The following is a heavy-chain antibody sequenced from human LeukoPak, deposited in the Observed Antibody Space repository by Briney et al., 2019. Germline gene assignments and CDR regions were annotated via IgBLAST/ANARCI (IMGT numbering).Heavy chain of an antibody. J-gene: IGHJ4*02. Sequence: PGGSLRLSCAASGFTFSSYSMNWVRQAPGKGLEWVSHITASGTAMFYADSVKGRFTISRDNAKNSLCLQMNSLRAEDTAVYYCARAGGSTVSHSDYWGQGTLVTVSS. CDR3: ARAGGSTVSHSDY. D-gene: IGHD4-17*01. CDR2: ITASGTAM. V-gene: IGHV3-48*01. CDR1: GFTFSSYS.